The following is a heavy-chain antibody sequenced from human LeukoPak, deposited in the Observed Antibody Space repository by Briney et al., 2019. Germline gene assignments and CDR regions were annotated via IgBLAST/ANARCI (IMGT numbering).Heavy chain of an antibody. Sequence: ASVKVSCKASGYTFTGYYMHWVPQAPRQRLEWMGWINPNSGGTNATQKFQGRVTMTRDTSISTAYMELSRMRSADTAVYYCAREGINMVRGILDYWGQGTLVTVSS. D-gene: IGHD3-10*01. CDR2: INPNSGGT. V-gene: IGHV1-2*02. CDR3: AREGINMVRGILDY. CDR1: GYTFTGYY. J-gene: IGHJ4*02.